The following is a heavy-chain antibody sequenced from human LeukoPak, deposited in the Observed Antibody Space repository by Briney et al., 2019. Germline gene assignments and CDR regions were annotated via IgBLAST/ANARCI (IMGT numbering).Heavy chain of an antibody. V-gene: IGHV4-4*07. CDR3: ARGPRYCSSTSCYELDY. J-gene: IGHJ4*02. CDR1: GGSISSYY. D-gene: IGHD2-2*01. Sequence: SETLSLTCTVSGGSISSYYWSWIRQPAGKGLEWIGRIYTSGSTNYNPSLKSRVTISGDTSKNQFSLKLTSVTAADTAVYYCARGPRYCSSTSCYELDYWGQGTLVTVSS. CDR2: IYTSGST.